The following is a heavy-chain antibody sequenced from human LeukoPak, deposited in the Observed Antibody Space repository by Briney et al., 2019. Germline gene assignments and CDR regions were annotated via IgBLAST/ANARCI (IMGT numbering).Heavy chain of an antibody. V-gene: IGHV1-18*01. CDR3: ARSGINIVVVPAAIEFDY. D-gene: IGHD2-2*02. CDR2: ISAYNGNT. Sequence: ASVKVSCKASGYTFTSYGISWVRQAPGQGLEWMGWISAYNGNTNYAQKLQGRVTMTTDISTSTAYMELRSLRSDDTAVYYCARSGINIVVVPAAIEFDYWGQGTLVTVSS. CDR1: GYTFTSYG. J-gene: IGHJ4*02.